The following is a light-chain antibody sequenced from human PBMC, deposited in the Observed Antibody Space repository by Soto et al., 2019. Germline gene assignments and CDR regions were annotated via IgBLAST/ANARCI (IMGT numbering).Light chain of an antibody. J-gene: IGKJ3*01. V-gene: IGKV3-20*01. CDR2: GAS. Sequence: EIGLTQSPGTLSLSPGDRATLSCRASQSVSSRFLAWYQQKHGQPPSLLIYGASSRATGIPDRFSGSGSGTDFTLTISRLEPEDFAVYYCQQYGSSPPLFTFGPGTKVDI. CDR3: QQYGSSPPLFT. CDR1: QSVSSRF.